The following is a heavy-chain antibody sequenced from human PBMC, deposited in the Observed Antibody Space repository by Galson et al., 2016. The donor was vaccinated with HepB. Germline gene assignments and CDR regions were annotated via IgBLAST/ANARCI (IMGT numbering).Heavy chain of an antibody. CDR2: ICGSCPDI. J-gene: IGHJ6*02. D-gene: IGHD1-26*01. V-gene: IGHV3-23*01. Sequence: SLRLSCAASGFTFKDYGMTWVRQVPGKGLEWVSTICGSCPDIDYADSVRGRFTISRDNSNNILYLQMNNLRGADTAVYYCARECRGWCVVGGDTTYKHDLDVWGQGTTVTVSS. CDR1: GFTFKDYG. CDR3: ARECRGWCVVGGDTTYKHDLDV.